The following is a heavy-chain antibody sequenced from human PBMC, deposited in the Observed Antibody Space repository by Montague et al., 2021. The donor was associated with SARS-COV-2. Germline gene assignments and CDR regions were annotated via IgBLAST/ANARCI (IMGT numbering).Heavy chain of an antibody. D-gene: IGHD3-9*01. J-gene: IGHJ4*02. CDR3: ARGAVFGYYDFLTGSRAYFDY. CDR2: INHSGGT. V-gene: IGHV4-34*01. CDR1: GGSFSGYY. Sequence: SETLSLTCAVYGGSFSGYYWSWIRQPPGKGLEWIGEINHSGGTNYKSSLKSRVTISADTSKKRFSLKMSSVTAADTAVYYCARGAVFGYYDFLTGSRAYFDYWGQGTLVTVSS.